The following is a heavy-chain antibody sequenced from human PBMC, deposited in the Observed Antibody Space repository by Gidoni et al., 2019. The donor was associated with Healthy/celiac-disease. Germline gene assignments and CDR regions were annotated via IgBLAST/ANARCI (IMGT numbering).Heavy chain of an antibody. D-gene: IGHD5-12*01. J-gene: IGHJ2*01. CDR3: ARDGFTRSYVDIVATLGNWYFDL. CDR2: INSDGSST. Sequence: EVQLVESGGGLVQPGGSLRLSCAASGFTFRSYWMHWVSQAPGKGLVWVSRINSDGSSTSYADSVKGRFTISRDNAKNTLYLQMNSLRAEDTAVYYCARDGFTRSYVDIVATLGNWYFDLWGRGTLVTVSS. V-gene: IGHV3-74*01. CDR1: GFTFRSYW.